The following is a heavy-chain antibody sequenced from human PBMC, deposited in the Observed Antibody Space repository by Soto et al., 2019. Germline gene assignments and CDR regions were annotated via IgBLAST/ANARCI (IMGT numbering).Heavy chain of an antibody. CDR1: GYTFTSYD. D-gene: IGHD3-22*01. CDR3: AGPYYYDSSGSSMDV. Sequence: ASVKVSCKASGYTFTSYDVNWVRQATGQGLEWMGWMNPNSGNTGYAQKFQGRVTMTRNTSISTAYMELSSLRSEDTAVYYCAGPYYYDSSGSSMDVWGQGTTVTVSS. J-gene: IGHJ6*02. CDR2: MNPNSGNT. V-gene: IGHV1-8*01.